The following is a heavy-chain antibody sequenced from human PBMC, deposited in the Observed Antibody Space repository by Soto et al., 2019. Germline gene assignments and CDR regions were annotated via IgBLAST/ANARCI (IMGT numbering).Heavy chain of an antibody. CDR1: GFNFRTSP. D-gene: IGHD3-16*01. CDR3: ANDSHWGIISPTHDH. V-gene: IGHV3-23*01. J-gene: IGHJ4*02. Sequence: GGSLRLSCAVSGFNFRTSPMSWVRRAPGKGLEWVSGINGGDDSEHYIESVRGRFTIIRDNSKNTLFLQMNNLRAEDTAIYYCANDSHWGIISPTHDHSGQGTLVSVSS. CDR2: INGGDDSE.